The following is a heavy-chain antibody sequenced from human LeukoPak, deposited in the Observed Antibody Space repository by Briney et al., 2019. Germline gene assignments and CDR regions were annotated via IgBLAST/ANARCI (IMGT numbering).Heavy chain of an antibody. CDR2: ISGSGGST. J-gene: IGHJ4*02. D-gene: IGHD3-16*02. V-gene: IGHV3-23*01. Sequence: GGSLRLSCAASGFTFSSYAMSWVRQAPGKGLEWVSAISGSGGSTYYADSVKGRFTISRDNAKNSLYLQMNSLRAEDTAVYYCARDFSDYVWGSYRAGSIDYWGQGTLVTVSS. CDR3: ARDFSDYVWGSYRAGSIDY. CDR1: GFTFSSYA.